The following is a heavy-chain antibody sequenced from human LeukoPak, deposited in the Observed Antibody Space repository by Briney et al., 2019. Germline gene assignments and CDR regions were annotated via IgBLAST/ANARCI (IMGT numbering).Heavy chain of an antibody. J-gene: IGHJ5*02. V-gene: IGHV4-4*09. CDR2: IYTSGST. CDR3: ARRVTVEYSRSRGCFDP. D-gene: IGHD6-6*01. Sequence: SETLSLTCTVSGGSINSSYWSWIRQPPGKGLEWIGYIYTSGSTNYNPSLKSRLTISVDTSKNQFSLKLSSVTAADTAVYYCARRVTVEYSRSRGCFDPWGQGTLVTVSS. CDR1: GGSINSSY.